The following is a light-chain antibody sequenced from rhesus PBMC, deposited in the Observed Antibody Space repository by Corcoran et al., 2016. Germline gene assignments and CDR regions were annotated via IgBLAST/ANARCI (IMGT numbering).Light chain of an antibody. CDR3: MQALRSPWT. J-gene: IGKJ1*01. CDR1: QSLVYSDGKTY. V-gene: IGKV2-82*02. Sequence: EIVMTQTPLSLPVTLGEPASISCRSSQSLVYSDGKTYLYWYLQKPGQSPQLLMYLVSKLASGVPDKFSGSGSGSDFTLKSSRVEAEDVGGLYCMQALRSPWTFGQGTKVEVK. CDR2: LVS.